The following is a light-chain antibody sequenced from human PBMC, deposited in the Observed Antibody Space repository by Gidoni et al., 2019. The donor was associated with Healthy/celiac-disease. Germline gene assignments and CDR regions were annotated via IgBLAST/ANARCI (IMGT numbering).Light chain of an antibody. CDR2: AAS. CDR3: QQYYSYPLT. V-gene: IGKV1-8*01. Sequence: IRITQSPSSLSASTGDRVTITCRASQGISSYLAWYQQKPGKAPKLLIYAASTLQSGVPSRFSGSGSGTDFTLTISCLQSEDFATYYCQQYYSYPLTFGGGTKVEIK. J-gene: IGKJ4*01. CDR1: QGISSY.